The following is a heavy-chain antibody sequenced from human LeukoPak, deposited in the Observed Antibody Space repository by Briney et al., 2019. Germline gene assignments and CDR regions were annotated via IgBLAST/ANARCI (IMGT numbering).Heavy chain of an antibody. CDR1: GYTFTGHY. D-gene: IGHD3-22*01. V-gene: IGHV1-2*02. Sequence: ASVKDSRKASGYTFTGHYMHWVRQTPGQALEWMGWINPHSGGTNYAEKSQGRVTMTRDTSISTAYMELSRLRSDDTAVYYCARWGLTYYYDSSGYYSFDYWGQGTLVTVSS. J-gene: IGHJ4*02. CDR2: INPHSGGT. CDR3: ARWGLTYYYDSSGYYSFDY.